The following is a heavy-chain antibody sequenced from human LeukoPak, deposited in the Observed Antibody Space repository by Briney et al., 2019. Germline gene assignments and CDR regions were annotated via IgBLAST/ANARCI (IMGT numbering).Heavy chain of an antibody. Sequence: GGSLRLPCAASGFTFSSYWMHWVRQAPGKGLVWVSRINGDGTSTDYADSVKGRFSISRDNAKNTLYLQMNSLRSEDTAVYYCAKEPHSDYSDHTDSFDIWGQGTMVTVSS. CDR3: AKEPHSDYSDHTDSFDI. J-gene: IGHJ3*02. CDR1: GFTFSSYW. D-gene: IGHD4-17*01. CDR2: INGDGTST. V-gene: IGHV3-74*01.